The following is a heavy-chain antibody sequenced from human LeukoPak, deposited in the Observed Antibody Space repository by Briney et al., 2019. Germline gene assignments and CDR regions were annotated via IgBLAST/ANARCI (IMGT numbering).Heavy chain of an antibody. CDR1: GGTFISYA. J-gene: IGHJ1*01. CDR3: ASRTVVGATEYFQH. V-gene: IGHV1-69*04. Sequence: SVTVSCKASGGTFISYAISWVRQAPGQGLEWMGRIIPILGIANYAQKFQGRVTITADKSTSTAYMGLSSLRSEDTAVYYCASRTVVGATEYFQHWGQGTLVTVSS. CDR2: IIPILGIA. D-gene: IGHD1-26*01.